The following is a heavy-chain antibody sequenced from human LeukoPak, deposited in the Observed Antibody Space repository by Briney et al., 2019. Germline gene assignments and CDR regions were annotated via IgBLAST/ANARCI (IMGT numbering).Heavy chain of an antibody. V-gene: IGHV3-33*01. CDR3: ARGYYGSGSYFDY. CDR2: IWYDGSNK. CDR1: GFTFSSYG. J-gene: IGHJ4*02. D-gene: IGHD3-10*01. Sequence: PGRSLRLSCAASGFTFSSYGMHWVRQAPGKGLEWVAVIWYDGSNKYYADSVKGRFTISRDNSKNTLYLQMNSLRAEDTAVYYCARGYYGSGSYFDYWGQGTLVTVSS.